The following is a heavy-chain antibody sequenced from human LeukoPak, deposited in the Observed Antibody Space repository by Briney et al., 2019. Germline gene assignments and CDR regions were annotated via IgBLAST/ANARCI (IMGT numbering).Heavy chain of an antibody. J-gene: IGHJ6*03. CDR1: GGTFSSYA. Sequence: SVKVSCKASGGTFSSYAISWVRQAPGQGLEWMGGIIPIFGTANYAQKFQGRVAITTDESTSTAYMELSSLRSEDTAVYYCARSGRLAGDTHYYYYMDVWGKGTTVTVSS. CDR3: ARSGRLAGDTHYYYYMDV. V-gene: IGHV1-69*05. D-gene: IGHD1-26*01. CDR2: IIPIFGTA.